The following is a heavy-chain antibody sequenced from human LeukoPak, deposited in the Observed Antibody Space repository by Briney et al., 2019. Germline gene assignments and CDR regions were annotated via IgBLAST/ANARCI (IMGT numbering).Heavy chain of an antibody. CDR1: GFAFRNNA. Sequence: GGSLRPSCVASGFAFRNNAMSWVRQAPGKGLEWVSLISDSGGSTNYADSVKGRFTISRDNSKNTLYLQMNTLRAEDTAIYYCASSYGSKAYYPFYYWGQGSLVTVFS. CDR3: ASSYGSKAYYPFYY. D-gene: IGHD3-22*01. V-gene: IGHV3-23*01. J-gene: IGHJ4*02. CDR2: ISDSGGST.